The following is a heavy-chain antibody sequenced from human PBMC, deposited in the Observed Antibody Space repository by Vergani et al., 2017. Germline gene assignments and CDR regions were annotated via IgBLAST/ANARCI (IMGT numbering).Heavy chain of an antibody. J-gene: IGHJ4*02. V-gene: IGHV3-21*01. CDR1: GFTFSSYS. Sequence: EVQVVESGGGLVKPGGSLRLSCAASGFTFSSYSMNWVRQAPVKGLEWVSYISSSNSYIFYADSVKGRFTISRDNAKNSLYLQMNSLRTEDTAVYYCARVYVDTAMVIGYWGQGTLVTVSS. D-gene: IGHD5-18*01. CDR3: ARVYVDTAMVIGY. CDR2: ISSSNSYI.